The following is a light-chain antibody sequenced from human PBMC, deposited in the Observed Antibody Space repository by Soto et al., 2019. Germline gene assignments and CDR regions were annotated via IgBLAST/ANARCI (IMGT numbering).Light chain of an antibody. V-gene: IGKV3-20*01. CDR2: GAS. Sequence: EIVLTPSPATLSLSPVERATLSCRASQSVSSYLAWYQQKPGQAPRLLIYGASSRATGIPDRFSGSGSGTDFTLTISRLEPEDFAVYYCQQFGSSPLTFGGGTKVDIK. J-gene: IGKJ4*01. CDR3: QQFGSSPLT. CDR1: QSVSSY.